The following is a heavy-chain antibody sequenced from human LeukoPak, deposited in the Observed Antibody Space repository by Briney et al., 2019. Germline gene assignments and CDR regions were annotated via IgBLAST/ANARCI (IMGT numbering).Heavy chain of an antibody. D-gene: IGHD2-2*01. V-gene: IGHV1-18*01. CDR3: ARDASPYCSSTTCSHGMDV. J-gene: IGHJ6*02. CDR1: GYTFTSYG. CDR2: ISAYNGNT. Sequence: ASVKVSCKASGYTFTSYGISWVRQAPGQGLEWMGWISAYNGNTNSAQKLQGRVTMTTDTSTSTAYMELRSLRSDDTAVYYCARDASPYCSSTTCSHGMDVWGQGTTVTVSS.